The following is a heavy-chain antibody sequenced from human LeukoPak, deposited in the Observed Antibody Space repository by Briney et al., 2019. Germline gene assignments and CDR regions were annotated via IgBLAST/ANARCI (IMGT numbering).Heavy chain of an antibody. Sequence: AASVKVSCKASGYTFTSYDINWVRQATGQGLEWMGWMNPNSGNTGYAQKFQGRVTMTRKTSISTAYMELSSLRSEDTAVYYCARVGIAARTDFDYWGQGTLVTVSS. CDR3: ARVGIAARTDFDY. V-gene: IGHV1-8*01. CDR2: MNPNSGNT. CDR1: GYTFTSYD. J-gene: IGHJ4*02. D-gene: IGHD6-6*01.